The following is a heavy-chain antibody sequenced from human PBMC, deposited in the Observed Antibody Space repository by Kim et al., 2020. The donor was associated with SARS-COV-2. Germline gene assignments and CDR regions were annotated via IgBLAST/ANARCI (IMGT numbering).Heavy chain of an antibody. CDR3: LAGVRGY. Sequence: GGSLRLSCVASGFTFDKYVINWVRRTPGMGLEWVSGIDRSGTRTHYANSVKGRFTISRDNSRNTLYLQMNSLRAEDTAVYFCLAGVRGYWGQGTLVTVSS. CDR2: IDRSGTRT. V-gene: IGHV3-23*05. CDR1: GFTFDKYV. D-gene: IGHD3-10*01. J-gene: IGHJ4*02.